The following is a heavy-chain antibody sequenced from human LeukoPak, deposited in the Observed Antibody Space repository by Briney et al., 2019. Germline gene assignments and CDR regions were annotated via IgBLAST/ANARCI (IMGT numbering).Heavy chain of an antibody. V-gene: IGHV3-74*01. CDR1: GFPFSSYG. CDR2: IKTDGRST. CDR3: AGTYYADYGTTYSLDY. J-gene: IGHJ4*02. D-gene: IGHD4-17*01. Sequence: GGSLRLSCAASGFPFSSYGMHWVRQAPGKGLVWVSLIKTDGRSTSYADSVKGRFTISRDNAKKTLYLQMNSLRAEDTAVYYCAGTYYADYGTTYSLDYWGQGALVTVSS.